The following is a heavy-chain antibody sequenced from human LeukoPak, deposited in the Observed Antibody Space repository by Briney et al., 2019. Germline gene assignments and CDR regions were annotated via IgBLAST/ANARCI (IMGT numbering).Heavy chain of an antibody. Sequence: ASVKVSYKASGYTFTRYYMHWVRQAPGQGLEWMGIINPSGGSTSDAQKFQGKVTMTRDTSTSTVYMELSSLRSEDTAVYYCARDATGEWSPDYWGQGALVTVSS. CDR3: ARDATGEWSPDY. D-gene: IGHD3-16*01. V-gene: IGHV1-46*01. J-gene: IGHJ4*02. CDR2: INPSGGST. CDR1: GYTFTRYY.